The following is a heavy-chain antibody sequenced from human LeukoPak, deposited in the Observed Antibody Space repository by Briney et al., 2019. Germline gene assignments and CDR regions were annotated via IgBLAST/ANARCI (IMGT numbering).Heavy chain of an antibody. CDR1: GFTVSSNY. CDR2: ISGSGGST. CDR3: ARDNNFWSGYYMGGNFDY. Sequence: GGSLRLSCAASGFTVSSNYMSWVRQAPGKGLEWVSAISGSGGSTYYADSVKGRFTISRDNSKNTLYLQMNSLRAEDTAVYYCARDNNFWSGYYMGGNFDYWGQGTLVTVSS. J-gene: IGHJ4*02. V-gene: IGHV3-23*01. D-gene: IGHD3-3*01.